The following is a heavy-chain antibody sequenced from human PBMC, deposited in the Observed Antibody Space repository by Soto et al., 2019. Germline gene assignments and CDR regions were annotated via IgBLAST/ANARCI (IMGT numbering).Heavy chain of an antibody. CDR2: ISAYNGNT. J-gene: IGHJ5*02. CDR1: GYDFNNYG. CDR3: ASGGSDYGDYVGWFDP. Sequence: GASVKVSCKASGYDFNNYGFNWVRQAPGQGLEWMGWISAYNGNTNYAQNLQGRVTITADESTSPAYMELSSLRSEDTAVYYCASGGSDYGDYVGWFDPWGQGTLVTVSS. V-gene: IGHV1-18*04. D-gene: IGHD4-17*01.